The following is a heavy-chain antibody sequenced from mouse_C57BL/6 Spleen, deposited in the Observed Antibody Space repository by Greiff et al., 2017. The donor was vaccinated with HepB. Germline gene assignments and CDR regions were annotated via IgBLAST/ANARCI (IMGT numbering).Heavy chain of an antibody. D-gene: IGHD3-2*02. J-gene: IGHJ4*01. V-gene: IGHV14-1*01. CDR2: IDPEDGDT. CDR1: GFNIKDYY. CDR3: TTHSSGYVRDYAMDY. Sequence: EVKLMESGAELVRPGASVKLSCTASGFNIKDYYMHWVKQRPEQGLEWIGRIDPEDGDTEYAPKFQGKATMTADTSSNTAYLQLSSLTSEDTAVYYCTTHSSGYVRDYAMDYWGQGTSVTVSS.